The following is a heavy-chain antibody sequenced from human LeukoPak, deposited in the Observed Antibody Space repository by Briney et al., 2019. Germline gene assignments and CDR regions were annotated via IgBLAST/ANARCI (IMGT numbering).Heavy chain of an antibody. J-gene: IGHJ4*02. Sequence: GGSLRLSCAASGFTFSNAWMSWVRQAPGKGLEWVGRIKSKTDGRTTDYAAPVKGRFTISRDDSKNTLYLQMNSPKTEDTAVYYCTSFGSYRLYYWGQGTLVTVSS. CDR1: GFTFSNAW. V-gene: IGHV3-15*01. CDR3: TSFGSYRLYY. CDR2: IKSKTDGRTT. D-gene: IGHD3-16*02.